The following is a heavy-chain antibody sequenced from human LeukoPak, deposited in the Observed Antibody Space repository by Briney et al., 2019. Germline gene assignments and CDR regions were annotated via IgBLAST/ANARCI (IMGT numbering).Heavy chain of an antibody. CDR2: IIPIFGTA. Sequence: SVKVSCKASGGTFNNYVFGWVRQAPGQGLEWMGRIIPIFGTANYAQKFQGRVTITTDESTSTAYMELSSLRSEDTAVYYCARSLRSGSYAFDYWGQGTLVTVSS. J-gene: IGHJ4*02. CDR3: ARSLRSGSYAFDY. CDR1: GGTFNNYV. D-gene: IGHD1-26*01. V-gene: IGHV1-69*05.